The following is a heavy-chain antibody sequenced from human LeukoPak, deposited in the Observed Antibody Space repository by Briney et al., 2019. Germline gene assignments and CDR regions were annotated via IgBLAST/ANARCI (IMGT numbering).Heavy chain of an antibody. V-gene: IGHV3-66*01. CDR1: GFTVSSSY. J-gene: IGHJ5*02. CDR2: INSGGNT. CDR3: AREVNWFDP. Sequence: GGSLRLSCAASGFTVSSSYMSWVRQAPGKGLEWVSVINSGGNTYYADSVKGRFTISRDNSMNTLYLQMNSLRAEDTAVYYCAREVNWFDPWGQGTLVTVSS.